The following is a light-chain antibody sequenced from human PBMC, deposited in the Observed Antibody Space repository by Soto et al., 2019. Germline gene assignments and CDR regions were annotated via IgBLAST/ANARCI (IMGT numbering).Light chain of an antibody. CDR1: QSVSSN. V-gene: IGKV3-15*01. J-gene: IGKJ1*01. CDR2: GAS. CDR3: QQYDSWPRT. Sequence: EIVMTQSPATLSVSPGERATLSCRASQSVSSNLAWYQQRTGQAPRLLIYGASTGATGIPGRFSGSGSGTDFTLTISSLQSEDFAVYYCQQYDSWPRTFGQGTKVDIK.